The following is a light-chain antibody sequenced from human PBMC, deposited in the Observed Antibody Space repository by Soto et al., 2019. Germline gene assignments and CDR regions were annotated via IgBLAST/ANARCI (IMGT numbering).Light chain of an antibody. CDR1: SSNIGAGSD. CDR2: GNS. Sequence: QSVLTQPPSVSGAPGQRVTISCTGSSSNIGAGSDVHWYQQLPGTAPQLLIYGNSNRPSGVPDRFSGPKSGTSASLTVSGLQAEDEADYYCSSYAGSRYVFGTGTKVTV. J-gene: IGLJ1*01. V-gene: IGLV1-40*01. CDR3: SSYAGSRYV.